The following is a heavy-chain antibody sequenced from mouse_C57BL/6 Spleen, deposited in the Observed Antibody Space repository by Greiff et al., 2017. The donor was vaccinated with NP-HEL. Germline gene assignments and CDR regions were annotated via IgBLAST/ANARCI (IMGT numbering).Heavy chain of an antibody. CDR1: GFTFSSYG. D-gene: IGHD1-1*01. CDR2: ISSGGSYT. J-gene: IGHJ2*01. V-gene: IGHV5-6*01. CDR3: ARHGVADDLDY. Sequence: EVQGVESGGDLVKPGGSLKLSCAASGFTFSSYGMSWVRQTPDKRLEWVATISSGGSYTYYPDSVKGRFTISRDNAKTTLYLQMSSLKSEDTAMYYCARHGVADDLDYWGQGTTLTVSS.